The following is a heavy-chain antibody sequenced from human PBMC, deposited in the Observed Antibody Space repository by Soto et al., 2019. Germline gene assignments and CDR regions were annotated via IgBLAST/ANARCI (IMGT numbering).Heavy chain of an antibody. CDR3: ARAGGTTVTGLWHFDS. Sequence: QVQLEESGGGVVQPGRSLRLSCEASGFTFNTYSMHWVRQPPGKGLEWLAANWYDGTQKYYADSVKGRFIISRDNSKNTLYLEMNSLRAEDTAVYYCARAGGTTVTGLWHFDSWGQGTLVTVSS. D-gene: IGHD4-17*01. V-gene: IGHV3-33*01. CDR2: NWYDGTQK. CDR1: GFTFNTYS. J-gene: IGHJ4*02.